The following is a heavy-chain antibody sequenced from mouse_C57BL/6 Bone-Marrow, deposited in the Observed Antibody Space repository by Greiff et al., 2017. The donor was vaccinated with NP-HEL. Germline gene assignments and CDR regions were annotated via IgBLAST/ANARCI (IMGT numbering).Heavy chain of an antibody. CDR1: GFTFSDYY. Sequence: EVKLVESEGGLVQPGSSMKLSCTASGFTFSDYYMAWVRQVPEKGLEWVANINYDGSSTYYLDSLKSRFIISRDNAKNILYLQMSSLKSEVTPTYYCARAGTTMFTKYYFYYWGEGTTLTVSS. J-gene: IGHJ2*01. CDR3: ARAGTTMFTKYYFYY. D-gene: IGHD2-2*01. V-gene: IGHV5-16*01. CDR2: INYDGSST.